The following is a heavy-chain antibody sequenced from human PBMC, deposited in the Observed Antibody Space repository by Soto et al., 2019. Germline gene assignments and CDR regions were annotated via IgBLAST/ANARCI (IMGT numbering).Heavy chain of an antibody. Sequence: PGGSLRLSCAASGFPFSDYYMSLISQTPGKGLEWVSVIYSGGSTYYADSVKGRFTISRDNSKNTLYLQMNSLRAEDTAVYYCARDMVRGMDVWGQGTTVTVSS. D-gene: IGHD3-10*01. J-gene: IGHJ6*02. CDR2: IYSGGST. V-gene: IGHV3-66*01. CDR1: GFPFSDYY. CDR3: ARDMVRGMDV.